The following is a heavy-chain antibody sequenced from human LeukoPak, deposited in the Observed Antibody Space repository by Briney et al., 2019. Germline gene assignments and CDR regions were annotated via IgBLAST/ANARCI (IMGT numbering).Heavy chain of an antibody. Sequence: PGGSLRLSCAASGFTVSSNYMSWVRQALGKGLEWVSVIYSGGGTYYADSVKGRFTISRDNSKNTLYLQMNSLRAEDTAVYYCARDPGGGELFHWGQGTLVTVSS. CDR1: GFTVSSNY. CDR2: IYSGGGT. D-gene: IGHD3-10*01. J-gene: IGHJ4*02. V-gene: IGHV3-53*01. CDR3: ARDPGGGELFH.